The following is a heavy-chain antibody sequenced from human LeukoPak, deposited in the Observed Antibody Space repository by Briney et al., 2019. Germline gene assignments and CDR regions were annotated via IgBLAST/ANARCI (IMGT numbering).Heavy chain of an antibody. CDR3: ARHLSGITGYTYGRGIDY. J-gene: IGHJ4*02. Sequence: GGSLRLSCAASGFTFSSYEMNWVREAPGKGLEWVSYISSSGSTIYYADSVKGRFTISRDNAKTSLYLQMNSLRAEDTAVYYCARHLSGITGYTYGRGIDYWGQGTLVTVSS. V-gene: IGHV3-48*03. CDR1: GFTFSSYE. D-gene: IGHD5-18*01. CDR2: ISSSGSTI.